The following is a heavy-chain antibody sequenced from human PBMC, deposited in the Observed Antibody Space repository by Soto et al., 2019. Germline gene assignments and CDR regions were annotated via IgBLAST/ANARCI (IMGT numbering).Heavy chain of an antibody. CDR2: ISYDGSNK. J-gene: IGHJ4*02. CDR1: GFTFSSYG. V-gene: IGHV3-30*18. CDR3: AKDRMGAGIRGYFDY. Sequence: QVQLVDSGGGVVQPGRSLRLSCAGTGFTFSSYGMHWVRQAPGKGLAWLAVISYDGSNKYYADSVKGRFTISRDNSKNTLYLQMDSLRAEDTAVYYCAKDRMGAGIRGYFDYWGQGTLVTVSS. D-gene: IGHD3-10*01.